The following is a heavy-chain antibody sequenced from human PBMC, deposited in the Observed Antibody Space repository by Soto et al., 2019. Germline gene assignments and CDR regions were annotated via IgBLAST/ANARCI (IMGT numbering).Heavy chain of an antibody. Sequence: PSETLSLTCTVSGGSISSGDYYWSWIRQPPGKGLEWIGYIYYSGSTYYNPSLKSRVTISVDTSKNQFSLKLSSVTAADTAVYYCARDPRHDYSNYGASDLSYGMNVWGQGTTVTVSS. D-gene: IGHD4-4*01. J-gene: IGHJ6*02. CDR2: IYYSGST. CDR3: ARDPRHDYSNYGASDLSYGMNV. V-gene: IGHV4-30-4*01. CDR1: GGSISSGDYY.